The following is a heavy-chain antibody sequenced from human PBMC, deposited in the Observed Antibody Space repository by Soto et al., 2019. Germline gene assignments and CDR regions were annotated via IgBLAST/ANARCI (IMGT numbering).Heavy chain of an antibody. Sequence: SDTLSLTCTVSGGSVSSGSYQWTWIRQPPWKGLEWIGYIHVSGSTNDNPSLKGRVTMSIDTSKNQFSLKLSSVTAADTAVYYCATGGHSMDVSGQGTNVTVSS. CDR1: GGSVSSGSYQ. CDR3: ATGGHSMDV. D-gene: IGHD1-26*01. J-gene: IGHJ6*02. V-gene: IGHV4-61*01. CDR2: IHVSGST.